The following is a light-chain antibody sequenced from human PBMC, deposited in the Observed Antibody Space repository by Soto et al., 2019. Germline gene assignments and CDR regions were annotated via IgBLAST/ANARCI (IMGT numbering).Light chain of an antibody. V-gene: IGKV3-15*01. CDR1: QSISSD. CDR2: GAS. J-gene: IGKJ1*01. Sequence: EIVMTQSPATLSVSPGERVTLSCRASQSISSDLAWVQVKRGQTPRLLIYGASTRAPGIPARFSGRGSGTEFTLTVSILQSADVALYYCDQYIHWPTFGPGTKVEIK. CDR3: DQYIHWPT.